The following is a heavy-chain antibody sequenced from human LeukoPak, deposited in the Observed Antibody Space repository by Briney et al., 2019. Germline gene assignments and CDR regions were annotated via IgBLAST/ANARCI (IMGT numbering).Heavy chain of an antibody. CDR1: GFTFDDYG. CDR3: ARDTSSSYGSGSDY. CDR2: INWNGGST. V-gene: IGHV3-20*04. D-gene: IGHD3-10*01. Sequence: GGSLRLSCAASGFTFDDYGMGWVRQAPGKGLEWVSGINWNGGSTGYADSAKGRFTISRDNAKNSLYLQMNSLRAEDTALYYCARDTSSSYGSGSDYWGQGTLVTVSS. J-gene: IGHJ4*02.